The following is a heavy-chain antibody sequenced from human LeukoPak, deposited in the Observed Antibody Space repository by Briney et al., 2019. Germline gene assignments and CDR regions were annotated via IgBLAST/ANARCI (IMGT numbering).Heavy chain of an antibody. D-gene: IGHD4-17*01. CDR3: ARDQNGD. CDR1: GFTFSTYA. J-gene: IGHJ4*02. V-gene: IGHV3-30-3*01. CDR2: ISHDGSNK. Sequence: GRSLRLSCAASGFTFSTYAMHWVRQAPGKGLEWVAVISHDGSNKYYAESVKGRFTVSRDNSKNTLYLQMSDLTTDDTAVYYCARDQNGDWGQGTLVTVSS.